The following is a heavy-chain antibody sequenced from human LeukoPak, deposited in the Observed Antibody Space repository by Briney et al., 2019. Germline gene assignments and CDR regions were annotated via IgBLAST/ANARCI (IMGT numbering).Heavy chain of an antibody. CDR3: ARASAVAGTRDY. CDR1: GFSFSSYW. CDR2: IKQDGSDK. D-gene: IGHD6-19*01. Sequence: GGSLRLSCTASGFSFSSYWMSWVRQAPGKGLEWVANIKQDGSDKYYVDSVKGRFAISRDNAKNSLYLQMNSLRAEDSALYYCARASAVAGTRDYWGQGTLVTVSS. V-gene: IGHV3-7*01. J-gene: IGHJ4*02.